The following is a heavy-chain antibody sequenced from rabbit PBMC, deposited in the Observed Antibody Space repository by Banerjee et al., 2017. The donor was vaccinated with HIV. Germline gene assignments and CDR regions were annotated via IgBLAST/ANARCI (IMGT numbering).Heavy chain of an antibody. CDR1: GFSFSSSYY. CDR2: IYTGSSGST. V-gene: IGHV1S45*01. CDR3: ARDLGYHVGGDGYSYNMGAFDP. Sequence: QEQLEESGGDLVKPEGSLTLTCTASGFSFSSSYYMCWVRQAPGKGLEWIGCIYTGSSGSTYYANWAKGRFTISKTSSTTVTLQMTSLTAADTATYFCARDLGYHVGGDGYSYNMGAFDPWGPGTRVTVS. D-gene: IGHD6-1*01. J-gene: IGHJ2*01.